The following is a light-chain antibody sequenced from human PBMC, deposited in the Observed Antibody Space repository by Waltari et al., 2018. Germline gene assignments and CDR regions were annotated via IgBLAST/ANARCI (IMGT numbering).Light chain of an antibody. J-gene: IGLJ1*01. CDR2: EVK. Sequence: QSALTQPAAVSGSPGQSITISCPGTGSDVSGYNDVPRFQQKPGEVPKLILYEVKHRPSGVSNRFSGSKSGNTASLTISGLQAEDEADYFCSSYTRISTFVFGTGTEVSVL. CDR1: GSDVSGYND. V-gene: IGLV2-14*01. CDR3: SSYTRISTFV.